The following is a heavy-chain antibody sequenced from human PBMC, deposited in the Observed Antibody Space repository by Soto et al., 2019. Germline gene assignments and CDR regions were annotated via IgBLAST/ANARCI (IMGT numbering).Heavy chain of an antibody. J-gene: IGHJ2*01. CDR2: VNDDGSST. CDR1: GFTISRHC. Sequence: GGSLRLSCASSGFTISRHCMHWVRQAPGKGLVWVARVNDDGSSTAYGDSVRGRFTISRDNAKNTLYLQMDSLKTEDTAVYYCARDLITASGGPNWYFDLWGRGTLVTVSS. D-gene: IGHD1-20*01. V-gene: IGHV3-74*01. CDR3: ARDLITASGGPNWYFDL.